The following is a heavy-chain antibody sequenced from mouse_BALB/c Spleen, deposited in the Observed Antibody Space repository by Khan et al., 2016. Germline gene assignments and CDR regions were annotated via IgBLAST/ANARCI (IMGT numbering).Heavy chain of an antibody. CDR2: INTNTGEP. Sequence: QIQLVQSGPELKKPGETVKISCKASGYTFTNYGMNWVKQAPGKGLKWMGWINTNTGEPTYAEEFKGRFAFSLETSARTAYLPINNLKNENTATYFCAEDYYGSNWFAYWGQGTLVTVSA. D-gene: IGHD1-1*01. CDR3: AEDYYGSNWFAY. CDR1: GYTFTNYG. V-gene: IGHV9-3*02. J-gene: IGHJ3*01.